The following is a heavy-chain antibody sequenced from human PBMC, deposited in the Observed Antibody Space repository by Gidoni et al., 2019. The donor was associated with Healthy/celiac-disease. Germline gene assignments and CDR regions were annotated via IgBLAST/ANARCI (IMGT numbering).Heavy chain of an antibody. CDR2: IKQDGSEK. CDR3: ARDWGYYYDSREGG. J-gene: IGHJ4*02. D-gene: IGHD3-22*01. Sequence: EVQLVESGGGLVQPGGSLRLSCAASGFPFSSYWMSWVRQAPGKGLEWVANIKQDGSEKYYVDSVKGRFTISRDNAKNSLYLQMNSLRAEDTAVYYCARDWGYYYDSREGGWGQGTLVTVSS. CDR1: GFPFSSYW. V-gene: IGHV3-7*01.